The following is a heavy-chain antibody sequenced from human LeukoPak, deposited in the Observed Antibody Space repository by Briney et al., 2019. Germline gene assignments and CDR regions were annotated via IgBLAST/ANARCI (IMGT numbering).Heavy chain of an antibody. CDR3: ASAPNKSGLRWFDP. V-gene: IGHV4-39*01. CDR2: IFYSGST. Sequence: DPSETLSLTCTVSGGSITSRSYYWGWIRQPPGKGLEWIGSIFYSGSTYYSPSLMSRVTISVDTSKNQFSLKLSSVTAADTAVYYCASAPNKSGLRWFDPWGQGTLVTVSS. J-gene: IGHJ5*02. CDR1: GGSITSRSYY. D-gene: IGHD1/OR15-1a*01.